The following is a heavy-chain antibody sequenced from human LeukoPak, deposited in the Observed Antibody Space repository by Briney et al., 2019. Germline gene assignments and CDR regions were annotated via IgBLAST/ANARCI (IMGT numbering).Heavy chain of an antibody. CDR3: ARVKGSYSVDY. V-gene: IGHV3-11*01. Sequence: PGGSLRLSCAASGFTFSDYYMSWLRQDPGKGLEWVSYISTSGTTIYYADSVKGRFTISRDNAKNSLYLQMNSLRAEDTAVYYCARVKGSYSVDYWGQGTLVTVSS. D-gene: IGHD1-26*01. CDR1: GFTFSDYY. J-gene: IGHJ4*02. CDR2: ISTSGTTI.